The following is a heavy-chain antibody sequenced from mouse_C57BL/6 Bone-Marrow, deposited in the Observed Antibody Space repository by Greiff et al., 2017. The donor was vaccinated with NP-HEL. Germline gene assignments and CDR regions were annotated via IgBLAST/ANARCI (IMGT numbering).Heavy chain of an antibody. V-gene: IGHV14-2*01. J-gene: IGHJ2*01. D-gene: IGHD1-1*01. Sequence: VQLKESGAELVKPGASVKLSCTASGFNIKDYYMHWVKQRTEQGLEWIGRIDPEDGETKYAPKFQGKATITADTSSNTAYLQLSSLTSEDTAVYYCARSYGPVPYYFDYWGQGTTLTVSS. CDR1: GFNIKDYY. CDR2: IDPEDGET. CDR3: ARSYGPVPYYFDY.